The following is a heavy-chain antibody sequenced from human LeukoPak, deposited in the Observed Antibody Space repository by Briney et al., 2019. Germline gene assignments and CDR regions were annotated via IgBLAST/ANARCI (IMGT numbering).Heavy chain of an antibody. V-gene: IGHV3-72*01. D-gene: IGHD2/OR15-2a*01. J-gene: IGHJ3*02. CDR3: TRDGGQSGNSAFDM. Sequence: GGSLRLSCTASGLTLSDHIIDWVRQAPGKGLEWVGRSGRKSMSYRTEYAASVKGSFTLSRADSQMSLYLQMNSLETEDTTVYYCTRDGGQSGNSAFDMWGHGTLVTVSS. CDR1: GLTLSDHI. CDR2: SGRKSMSYRT.